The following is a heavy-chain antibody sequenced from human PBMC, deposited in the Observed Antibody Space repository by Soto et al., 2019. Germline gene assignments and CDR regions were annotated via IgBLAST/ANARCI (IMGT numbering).Heavy chain of an antibody. CDR3: ARDSGYGDSTARY. CDR2: IYYSGNT. D-gene: IGHD4-17*01. Sequence: QVQLQEAGPGLVTPSQTLSLTCTVSGGSISSGGYYWNWIRQHPGKGLEWIGYIYYSGNTYYNPSLKSRVIIAADTSKNQFSLNLSSVTAADTAVYYCARDSGYGDSTARYWGQGTLVTVSS. CDR1: GGSISSGGYY. V-gene: IGHV4-31*03. J-gene: IGHJ4*02.